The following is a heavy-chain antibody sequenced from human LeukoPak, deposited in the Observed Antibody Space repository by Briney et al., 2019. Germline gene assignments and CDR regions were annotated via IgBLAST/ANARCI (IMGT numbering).Heavy chain of an antibody. V-gene: IGHV4-34*01. CDR1: GGSFSGYY. CDR3: VTGRELRIEYFQH. D-gene: IGHD4-23*01. J-gene: IGHJ1*01. CDR2: INHSGST. Sequence: SETLSLTCAVYGGSFSGYYWSWIRQPPGKGLEWIGEINHSGSTNYNPSLKSRVTISVDTSKNQFSLKLSSVTAADTAVYYCVTGRELRIEYFQHWGQGTLVTASS.